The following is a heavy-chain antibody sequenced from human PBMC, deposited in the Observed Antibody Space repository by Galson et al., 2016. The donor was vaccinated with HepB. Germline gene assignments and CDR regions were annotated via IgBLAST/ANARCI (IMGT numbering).Heavy chain of an antibody. CDR1: GFNFSYYG. CDR3: AREGRTGMIRGYFDY. J-gene: IGHJ4*02. Sequence: SLRLSCAASGFNFSYYGMHWVRQAPGKGLEWVAVIWYDGSKKYYADSVKGRFTISRDNSKNTLYLQMNSLRAEDTAVYFCAREGRTGMIRGYFDYWGQGTLVTVSS. V-gene: IGHV3-33*01. D-gene: IGHD5-18*01. CDR2: IWYDGSKK.